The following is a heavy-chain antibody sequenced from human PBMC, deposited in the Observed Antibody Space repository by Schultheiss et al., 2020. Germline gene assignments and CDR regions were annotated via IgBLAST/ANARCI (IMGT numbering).Heavy chain of an antibody. CDR1: GYTFTSYG. V-gene: IGHV1-18*04. Sequence: GGSLRLSCKASGYTFTSYGISWVRQAPGQGLEWMGWISAYNGNTNYAQKLQGRVTMTRNTSISTAYMELSSLRSEDTAVYYCARAASRVQLWSQGYWGQGTLVTVSS. CDR2: ISAYNGNT. J-gene: IGHJ4*02. D-gene: IGHD5-18*01. CDR3: ARAASRVQLWSQGY.